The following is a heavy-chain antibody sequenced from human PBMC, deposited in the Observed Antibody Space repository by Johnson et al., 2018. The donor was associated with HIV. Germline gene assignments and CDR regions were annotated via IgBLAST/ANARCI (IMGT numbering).Heavy chain of an antibody. D-gene: IGHD6-13*01. CDR3: ARGGAAAGGAFDI. Sequence: MQLVESGGGLVQPGGSLRLSCAASGFTFSSYDMHWVRQATGKGLEWVSAIGTAGATYYPGSVQGRFTISRENAKNSLYLQMNSLRAGDTAVYYCARGGAAAGGAFDIWGQGTMVTVSS. CDR1: GFTFSSYD. J-gene: IGHJ3*02. CDR2: IGTAGAT. V-gene: IGHV3-13*01.